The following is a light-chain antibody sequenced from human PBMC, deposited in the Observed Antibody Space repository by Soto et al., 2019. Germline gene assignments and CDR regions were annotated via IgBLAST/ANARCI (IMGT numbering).Light chain of an antibody. CDR3: QQYYTTPFT. CDR1: QSVLYSSNNKNY. V-gene: IGKV4-1*01. J-gene: IGKJ3*01. Sequence: DIVMTQSPDSLAVSLGERATINCKSSQSVLYSSNNKNYLAWYQQKPGQPPNLLIYWASTRESGVPDRFSGSGSGTDFTLTISSLQAEDVAVYYCQQYYTTPFTFGPGTTVNIK. CDR2: WAS.